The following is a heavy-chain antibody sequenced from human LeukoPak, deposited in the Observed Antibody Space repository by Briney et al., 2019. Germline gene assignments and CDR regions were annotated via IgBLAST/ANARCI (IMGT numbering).Heavy chain of an antibody. V-gene: IGHV3-7*01. CDR1: GFTFSSYW. J-gene: IGHJ4*02. CDR2: IKQDGSEK. D-gene: IGHD3-22*01. CDR3: ARESYYDSSGYYYVRYYFDY. Sequence: PGGSLRLSCAASGFTFSSYWMSWVRQAPGKGLEWVANIKQDGSEKYYVDSVKGRFTISRDNAKNSLYLQMNSLRAEVTAVYYCARESYYDSSGYYYVRYYFDYWGQGTLVTVSS.